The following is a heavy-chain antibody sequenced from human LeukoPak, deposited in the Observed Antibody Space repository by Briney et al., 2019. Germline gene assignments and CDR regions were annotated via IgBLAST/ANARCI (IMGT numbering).Heavy chain of an antibody. Sequence: PGGSLRLSCAASGFTFSNHWMSWVRQAPGKGLEWVANIKQDGSEKYYVDSVKGRFTISRDNAKNSLYLQMNSLRVDDTAVYYCAREPSFDYWGQGTLVTVSS. V-gene: IGHV3-7*01. J-gene: IGHJ4*02. CDR1: GFTFSNHW. CDR2: IKQDGSEK. CDR3: AREPSFDY.